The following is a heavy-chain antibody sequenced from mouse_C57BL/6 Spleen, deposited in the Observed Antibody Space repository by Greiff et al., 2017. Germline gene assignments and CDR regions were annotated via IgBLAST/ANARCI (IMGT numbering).Heavy chain of an antibody. V-gene: IGHV1-64*01. D-gene: IGHD1-1*01. CDR1: GYTFTSYW. CDR3: ARPPYYCGSSYVIFDY. Sequence: QVQLQQPGAELVKPGASVKLSCKASGYTFTSYWMHWVKQRPGQGLEWIGMIHPNSGSTNYNEKFKSKATLTVDKSSSTAYMQLSILTSEDSAVYYCARPPYYCGSSYVIFDYWGQGTTLTVSS. CDR2: IHPNSGST. J-gene: IGHJ2*01.